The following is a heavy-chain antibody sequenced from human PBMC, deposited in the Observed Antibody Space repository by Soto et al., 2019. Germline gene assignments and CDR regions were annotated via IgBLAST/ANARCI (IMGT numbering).Heavy chain of an antibody. Sequence: AASVKVSCKASGGTFSSYTISWVRQAPGQGLEWMGRIIPILGIANYAQKFQGRVTITADKSTSTAYMELSSLRSEDTAVYYCARVDYGDPHAEYFQHWGQGTLVTVSS. CDR2: IIPILGIA. D-gene: IGHD4-17*01. CDR1: GGTFSSYT. J-gene: IGHJ1*01. CDR3: ARVDYGDPHAEYFQH. V-gene: IGHV1-69*02.